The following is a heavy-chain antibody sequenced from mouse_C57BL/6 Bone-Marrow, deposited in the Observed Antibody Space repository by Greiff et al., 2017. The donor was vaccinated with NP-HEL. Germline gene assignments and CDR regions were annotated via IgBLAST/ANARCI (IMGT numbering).Heavy chain of an antibody. V-gene: IGHV1-72*01. J-gene: IGHJ1*03. CDR2: IDPNSGGT. D-gene: IGHD1-1*01. CDR1: GYTFTSYW. CDR3: ASRYYGSSRYWYFDV. Sequence: QVQLQQSGAELVKPGASVKLSCKASGYTFTSYWMHWVKQRPGRGLEWIGRIDPNSGGTKYNEKFKSKATLTVDKPSSTAYMQLSSLTSEDSAVYYCASRYYGSSRYWYFDVWGTGTTVTVSS.